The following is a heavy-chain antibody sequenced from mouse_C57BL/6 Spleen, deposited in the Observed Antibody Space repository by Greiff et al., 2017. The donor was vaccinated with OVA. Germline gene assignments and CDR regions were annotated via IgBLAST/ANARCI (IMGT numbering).Heavy chain of an antibody. D-gene: IGHD2-1*01. CDR3: ARGGYYGNHWYFDV. CDR2: INPNNGGT. V-gene: IGHV1-22*01. Sequence: VQLKQSGPELVKPGASVKMSCKASGYTFTDYNMHWVKQSHGKSLEWIGYINPNNGGTSYNQKFKGKATLTVNKSSSTAYMELRSLTSEDSAVYYCARGGYYGNHWYFDVWGTGTTVTVSS. J-gene: IGHJ1*03. CDR1: GYTFTDYN.